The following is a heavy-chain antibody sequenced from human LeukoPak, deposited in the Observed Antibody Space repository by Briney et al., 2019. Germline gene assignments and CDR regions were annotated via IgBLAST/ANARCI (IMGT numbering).Heavy chain of an antibody. D-gene: IGHD6-13*01. CDR3: ARRAWAAAGLDAFDI. V-gene: IGHV3-7*03. Sequence: PGGSLRLSCAASGFTLSSYWMSWVGQAPGKGLEWVANIKQDGSEKYYVDSVKGRFTISRDNAKNSLYLQMNSLRAEDTAVYYCARRAWAAAGLDAFDIWGQGTMVTVSS. J-gene: IGHJ3*02. CDR1: GFTLSSYW. CDR2: IKQDGSEK.